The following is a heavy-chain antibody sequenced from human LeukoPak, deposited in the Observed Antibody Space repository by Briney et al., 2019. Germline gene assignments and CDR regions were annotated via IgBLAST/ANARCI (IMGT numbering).Heavy chain of an antibody. Sequence: GGSLRLSCAAFRLSFSDYWMSWVRQAPGKGLEWVSGIDGGESRYYADSVKGRFTISRDKSKNTMSMEMNSLRVEDTGLYFCAKDYVSGDGYWDFDYWGQGILVIVSS. CDR2: IDGGESR. V-gene: IGHV3-23*01. CDR1: RLSFSDYW. D-gene: IGHD5-24*01. J-gene: IGHJ4*02. CDR3: AKDYVSGDGYWDFDY.